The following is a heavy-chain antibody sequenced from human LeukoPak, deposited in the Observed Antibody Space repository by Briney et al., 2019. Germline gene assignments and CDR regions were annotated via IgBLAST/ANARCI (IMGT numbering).Heavy chain of an antibody. CDR3: ARVLRVVTKNEYFQH. CDR2: IYYSGST. Sequence: SETLSLTCTVSGGSISSYYWSWIRQPPGKGLEWIGYIYYSGSTNYNPSLKSRVTISVDTSKNQFSLKLSSVTAADTAVYYCARVLRVVTKNEYFQHWGQGTLVTVSS. J-gene: IGHJ1*01. D-gene: IGHD3-3*01. CDR1: GGSISSYY. V-gene: IGHV4-59*01.